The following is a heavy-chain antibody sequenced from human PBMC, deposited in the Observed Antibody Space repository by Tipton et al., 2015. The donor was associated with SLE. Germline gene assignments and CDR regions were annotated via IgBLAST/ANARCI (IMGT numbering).Heavy chain of an antibody. CDR1: RGSFSGYY. J-gene: IGHJ5*02. V-gene: IGHV4-34*01. Sequence: TLSLTCAVYRGSFSGYYWSWIRRPPGKGLEWIGETTHSGKTNYNPSLKSRVTISADTSKNQFSLKLTSVTVADTAVYYCTRGGRGDGANPFDPWGQGTLVPVSS. D-gene: IGHD4/OR15-4a*01. CDR3: TRGGRGDGANPFDP. CDR2: TTHSGKT.